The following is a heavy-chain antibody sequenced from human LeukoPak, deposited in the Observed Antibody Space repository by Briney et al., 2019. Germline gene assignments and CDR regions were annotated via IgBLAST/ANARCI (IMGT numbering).Heavy chain of an antibody. CDR1: GYTFAGYY. V-gene: IGHV1-2*02. D-gene: IGHD2-2*01. J-gene: IGHJ3*02. CDR3: ARDPTIVPAADAFDI. Sequence: ASVKVSCKASGYTFAGYYMHWVRQAPGQGLEWMGWINPNSGGTNYAQKFQGRVTVTRDTSISTAYMELSRLRADDTAVYYCARDPTIVPAADAFDIWGQGTMVTVSS. CDR2: INPNSGGT.